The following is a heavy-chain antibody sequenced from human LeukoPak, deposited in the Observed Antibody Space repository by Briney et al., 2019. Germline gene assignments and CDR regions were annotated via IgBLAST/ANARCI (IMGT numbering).Heavy chain of an antibody. CDR1: GGSFSGYY. Sequence: PSETLSLTCAVYGGSFSGYYWSWIRQPPGKGLEWIGEINHSGSTNYNPSLRSRVTISVDTSKNQFSLKLSSVTAADTSVYYCARRVRGYCSSTSCYTSWFDPWGQGTLVTVSS. V-gene: IGHV4-34*01. D-gene: IGHD2-2*02. CDR3: ARRVRGYCSSTSCYTSWFDP. J-gene: IGHJ5*02. CDR2: INHSGST.